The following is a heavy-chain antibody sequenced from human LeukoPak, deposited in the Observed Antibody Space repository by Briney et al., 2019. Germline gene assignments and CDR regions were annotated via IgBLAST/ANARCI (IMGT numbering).Heavy chain of an antibody. CDR1: GGSIGSYY. Sequence: SETLSLTCTVSGGSIGSYYWSWIRQPAGKGLEWIGRIYTSGSTNYNPSLKSRVTMSVDTSKNQFSLTLRSVTAADTAVYYCARDERGGIAVAENYWGQGTLVTVSS. J-gene: IGHJ4*02. V-gene: IGHV4-4*07. CDR2: IYTSGST. CDR3: ARDERGGIAVAENY. D-gene: IGHD6-19*01.